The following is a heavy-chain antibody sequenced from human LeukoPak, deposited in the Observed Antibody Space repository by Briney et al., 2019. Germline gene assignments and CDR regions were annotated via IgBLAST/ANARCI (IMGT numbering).Heavy chain of an antibody. D-gene: IGHD4-11*01. CDR1: GGSISSGSYY. CDR3: ARDRSVTTSMYYYHMDV. V-gene: IGHV4-61*02. CDR2: IYTSGST. J-gene: IGHJ6*03. Sequence: SQTLSLTCTVSGGSISSGSYYWSWIRQPAGKGLEWIGRIYTSGSTNYNPSLKSRVTISVDTSKNQFSLKLSSVTAADTAVYYCARDRSVTTSMYYYHMDVWGKGTTVTVSS.